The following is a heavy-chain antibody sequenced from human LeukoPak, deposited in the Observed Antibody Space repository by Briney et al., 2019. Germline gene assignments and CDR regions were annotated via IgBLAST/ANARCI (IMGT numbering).Heavy chain of an antibody. CDR1: GFTFSSYA. Sequence: GGSLRLSCVAPGFTFSSYAMNWVRQAPGKGLEWVGRIKSKAYGGTIDYAAPVKGRYTISRDDSKNTLYLQMNSLKTEDTAVYYCTTDYGSSISSYYYYGMDVWGQGTTVTVSS. J-gene: IGHJ6*02. CDR3: TTDYGSSISSYYYYGMDV. CDR2: IKSKAYGGTI. D-gene: IGHD2-21*01. V-gene: IGHV3-15*07.